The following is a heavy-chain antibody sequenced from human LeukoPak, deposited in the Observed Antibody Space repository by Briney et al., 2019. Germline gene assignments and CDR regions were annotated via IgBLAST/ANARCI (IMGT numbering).Heavy chain of an antibody. J-gene: IGHJ4*02. Sequence: GGSLRLSCAASGFTFSSYAMSWVRQAPGGGLEWVSSLSGRGDNTFYADSVKGRFTISRDNSENTLHPQMNSLRAEDTAVYYCAKAYYYGSGSYYVAFDCWGQGNLVTVSS. D-gene: IGHD3-10*01. CDR1: GFTFSSYA. CDR2: LSGRGDNT. V-gene: IGHV3-23*01. CDR3: AKAYYYGSGSYYVAFDC.